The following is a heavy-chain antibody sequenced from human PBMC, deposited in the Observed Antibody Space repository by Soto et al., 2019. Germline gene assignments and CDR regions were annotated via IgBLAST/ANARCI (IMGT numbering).Heavy chain of an antibody. Sequence: QVQLVESGGGVVQPGRSLRLSCAAPGFTFSSYAMHWVRQAPGKGLESVAVISYDGSNKYYADSVKGRFTISRDNSRNTLYLQMNSLSAEDTAVYYCARDKGGSYGMDVWGQGTTVTVSS. D-gene: IGHD1-26*01. J-gene: IGHJ6*02. CDR2: ISYDGSNK. V-gene: IGHV3-30-3*01. CDR1: GFTFSSYA. CDR3: ARDKGGSYGMDV.